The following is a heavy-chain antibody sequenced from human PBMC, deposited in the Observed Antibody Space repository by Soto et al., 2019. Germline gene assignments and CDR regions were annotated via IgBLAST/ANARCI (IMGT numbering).Heavy chain of an antibody. CDR2: IYYSGST. CDR3: ARWECCHNRCLEWLSRPYYGMDV. Sequence: PSETLSLTCTVSGGSVSSGSYYWSWIRQPPGKGLEWIGYIYYSGSTNYNPSLKSRVTISVDTSKNQFSLKLSSVTAADTAVYYCARWECCHNRCLEWLSRPYYGMDVWGQGTTVTVSS. CDR1: GGSVSSGSYY. D-gene: IGHD3-3*01. V-gene: IGHV4-61*01. J-gene: IGHJ6*02.